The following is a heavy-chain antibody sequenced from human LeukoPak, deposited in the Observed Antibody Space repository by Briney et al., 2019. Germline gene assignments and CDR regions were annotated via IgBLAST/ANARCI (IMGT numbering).Heavy chain of an antibody. CDR2: ISYDGSNK. J-gene: IGHJ3*02. CDR3: ARALDAFDI. V-gene: IGHV3-30*04. CDR1: GFTFSSYA. Sequence: GRSLRLSCAASGFTFSSYAMHWVRQAPGKGLEWVAVISYDGSNKYYADSVKGRFTISRDNSKNTLYLQMNSLSAEDTAVYYFARALDAFDIWGQGTMVTVSS.